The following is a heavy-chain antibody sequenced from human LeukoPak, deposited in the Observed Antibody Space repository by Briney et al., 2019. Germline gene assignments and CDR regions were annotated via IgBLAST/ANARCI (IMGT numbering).Heavy chain of an antibody. CDR2: IWYDGSNK. Sequence: GRSLRLSCAASGFTFSSYGMHWVRQAPGKGLEWVAVIWYDGSNKYYADSVKGRFTISRDNSENTLYLQMNSLRAEDTAVYYCARGSGVQDYWGQGTLVTVSS. V-gene: IGHV3-33*01. D-gene: IGHD3-10*01. CDR3: ARGSGVQDY. J-gene: IGHJ4*02. CDR1: GFTFSSYG.